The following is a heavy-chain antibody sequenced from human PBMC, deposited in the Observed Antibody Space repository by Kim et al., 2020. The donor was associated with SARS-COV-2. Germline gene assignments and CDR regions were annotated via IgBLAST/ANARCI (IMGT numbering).Heavy chain of an antibody. CDR3: WGFGLNSGSNYFDS. J-gene: IGHJ4*01. CDR2: IYHNGKT. D-gene: IGHD1-26*01. V-gene: IGHV4-61*01. Sequence: SETLSLTCTVSGDSVSSNSYYWSWIRQPPGKGLEWIGYIYHNGKTNNNPSLRSRVTVSVDTSKNQFPLSLVSGPVGARSVYYCWGFGLNSGSNYFDSWG. CDR1: GDSVSSNSYY.